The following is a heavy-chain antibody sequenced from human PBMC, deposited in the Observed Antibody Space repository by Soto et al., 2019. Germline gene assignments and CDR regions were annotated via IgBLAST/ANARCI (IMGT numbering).Heavy chain of an antibody. CDR3: ATEGGGYDFGSGSERASGGNWFDP. CDR2: LSGSGGST. CDR1: GFTFSSYA. J-gene: IGHJ5*02. Sequence: EVQLLESGGGLVQPGGSLRLSCAASGFTFSSYAMSWVRQAPGKGLEWVSALSGSGGSTYYADSVKGRFTISRDNLKNTLDRQRHSLRADDTAVYYCATEGGGYDFGSGSERASGGNWFDPWGQGDLFTVSA. D-gene: IGHD3-3*01. V-gene: IGHV3-23*01.